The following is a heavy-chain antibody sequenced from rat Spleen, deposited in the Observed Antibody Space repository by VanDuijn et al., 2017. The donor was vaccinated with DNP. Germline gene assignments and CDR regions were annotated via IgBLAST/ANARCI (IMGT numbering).Heavy chain of an antibody. D-gene: IGHD1-4*01. CDR2: ISSGGSN. J-gene: IGHJ2*01. Sequence: EVQLVESGGGLVQPGGSMKLSCAASGFTFNDYYMAWVRQAPTKGLEWVASISSGGSNYNGDSVKGRFTISRDNVKSTLYLQMNSLRSEDMATYYCARHVLPLRVWDYWGQGVMVTVSS. V-gene: IGHV5-22*01. CDR1: GFTFNDYY. CDR3: ARHVLPLRVWDY.